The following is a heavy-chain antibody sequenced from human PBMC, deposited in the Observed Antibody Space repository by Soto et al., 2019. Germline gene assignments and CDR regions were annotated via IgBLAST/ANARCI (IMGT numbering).Heavy chain of an antibody. Sequence: GGSLTLSCAASGFTFSSYSMNWVRQAPGKGLEWVSTISSSSRYIYYADSVKSRITITRDNAKNSLYLQMNSLRAEDTAVYYCAKGIGYCSGGSCLLDYWGQGTLVTVSS. D-gene: IGHD2-15*01. CDR2: ISSSSRYI. J-gene: IGHJ4*02. CDR3: AKGIGYCSGGSCLLDY. V-gene: IGHV3-21*01. CDR1: GFTFSSYS.